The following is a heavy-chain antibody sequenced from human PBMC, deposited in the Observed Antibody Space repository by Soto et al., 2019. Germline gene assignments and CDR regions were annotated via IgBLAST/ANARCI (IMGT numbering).Heavy chain of an antibody. J-gene: IGHJ4*02. CDR3: ARDYTGSYF. CDR2: TRSKTYSYAT. D-gene: IGHD1-26*01. Sequence: GGSLRLSCATSGFTYSGSTIHWVRQASGKGLEWVGRTRSKTYSYATAYAASVKGRFTISRDDSQSTAYLQMNSLKTEDTAVHYCARDYTGSYFWGQGTLVTVSS. CDR1: GFTYSGST. V-gene: IGHV3-73*01.